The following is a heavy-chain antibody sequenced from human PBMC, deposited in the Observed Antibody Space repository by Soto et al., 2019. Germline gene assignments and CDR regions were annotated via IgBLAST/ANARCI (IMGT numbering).Heavy chain of an antibody. CDR3: ARAYNWNYEFDY. V-gene: IGHV1-8*01. CDR1: GYTFTSYD. J-gene: IGHJ4*02. D-gene: IGHD1-7*01. CDR2: MNPNSGNT. Sequence: QVQLVQSGAEVKKPGASVKVSCKASGYTFTSYDINWVRQATGQGLEWMGWMNPNSGNTGYAQKFQGRVSMTRNTSINTAYMELSSLRSEYSAVYYCARAYNWNYEFDYWGQGTLVTVSS.